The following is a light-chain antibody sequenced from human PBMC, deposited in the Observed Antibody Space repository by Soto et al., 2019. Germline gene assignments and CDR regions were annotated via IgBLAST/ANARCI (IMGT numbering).Light chain of an antibody. CDR3: QQYERYST. V-gene: IGKV1-5*03. CDR2: KAS. J-gene: IGKJ1*01. Sequence: DYQVAQSPSTLSASVGDRVTITSRASQNIYTWLAWYQQKPGIAPKLLIHKASTLESGVPSRFSGSGFGTEFTLTISGLQPEDSATYYCQQYERYSTFGQGTKVDIK. CDR1: QNIYTW.